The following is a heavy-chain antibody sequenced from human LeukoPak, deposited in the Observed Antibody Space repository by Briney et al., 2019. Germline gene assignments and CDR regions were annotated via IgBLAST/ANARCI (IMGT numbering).Heavy chain of an antibody. Sequence: GASVKVSCXASGYTFTSYGISWVRQAPGQGLEWMGWINPNSGGTNYAQKFQGRVTMTRDTSISTAYMEPSRLRSDDTAVYYCARVITIFGVDDDDAFDIWGPGTMVTVSS. CDR3: ARVITIFGVDDDDAFDI. CDR2: INPNSGGT. CDR1: GYTFTSYG. V-gene: IGHV1-2*02. D-gene: IGHD3-3*01. J-gene: IGHJ3*02.